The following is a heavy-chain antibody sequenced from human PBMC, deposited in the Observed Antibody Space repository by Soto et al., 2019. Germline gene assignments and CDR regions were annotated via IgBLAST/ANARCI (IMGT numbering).Heavy chain of an antibody. V-gene: IGHV2-5*02. J-gene: IGHJ6*02. Sequence: GLDLEWLALIYWDDDKRYSPSLKSRLTITKDTSKNQVVLTMTNMDPVDTATYYCAHFRTEANVWGQGTTVTVSS. CDR3: AHFRTEANV. D-gene: IGHD1-1*01. CDR2: IYWDDDK.